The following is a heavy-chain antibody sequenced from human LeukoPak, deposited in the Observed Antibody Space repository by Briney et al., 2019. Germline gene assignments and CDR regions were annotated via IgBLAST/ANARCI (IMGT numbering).Heavy chain of an antibody. J-gene: IGHJ5*02. Sequence: SETLSLTCTVSGGSISSYHWSWIRQPAGKGLEWIGRIYTSGSTNYNPSLKSRVTMSVDTSKNQFSLKLSSVTAADTAVYYCARVYDFWSGVWFDPWGQGTLVTVSS. V-gene: IGHV4-4*07. CDR2: IYTSGST. CDR1: GGSISSYH. D-gene: IGHD3-3*01. CDR3: ARVYDFWSGVWFDP.